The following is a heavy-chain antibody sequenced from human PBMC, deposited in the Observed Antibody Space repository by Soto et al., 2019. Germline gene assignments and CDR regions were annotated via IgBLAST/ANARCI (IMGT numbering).Heavy chain of an antibody. J-gene: IGHJ4*02. Sequence: QVQLVQSGAEVKKPGASVKVSCKASGYTFTSYDINWVRQATGQGLEWMGRMNPNSGDTGLAQKFQGRITMTRNTSITTAYMELSSLRSEDTAVYYCARDGSKIDGYCFQLGYWGQGTVVTVSS. D-gene: IGHD2-2*01. CDR2: MNPNSGDT. CDR1: GYTFTSYD. V-gene: IGHV1-8*01. CDR3: ARDGSKIDGYCFQLGY.